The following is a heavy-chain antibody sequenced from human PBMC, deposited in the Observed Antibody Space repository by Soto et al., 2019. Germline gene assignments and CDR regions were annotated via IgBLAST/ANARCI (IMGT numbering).Heavy chain of an antibody. D-gene: IGHD6-13*01. CDR3: ATARRGIAAAGTPFDY. J-gene: IGHJ4*02. Sequence: ASVKVSCKVSGYTFTDYYVHWVQQAPGKGLEWMGLVDPEDGETIYAEKFQGRVTITADTSTDTAYMELSSLRSEGTAVYYCATARRGIAAAGTPFDYWGQGTLVTVSS. CDR1: GYTFTDYY. CDR2: VDPEDGET. V-gene: IGHV1-69-2*01.